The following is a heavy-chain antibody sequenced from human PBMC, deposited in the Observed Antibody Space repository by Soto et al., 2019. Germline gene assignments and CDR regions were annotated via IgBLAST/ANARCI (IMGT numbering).Heavy chain of an antibody. V-gene: IGHV1-3*01. Sequence: QVPLVQSGAEVKKPGASVKVSCKASGYTFTSYAMHWVRQAPGQRLEWMGWINAGNGNTKYSQKFQGRVTITRDTSASTAYMELSSLRSEETAVYYCARKNATWGSEWYFDLWGRGTLVTVSS. J-gene: IGHJ2*01. CDR1: GYTFTSYA. CDR2: INAGNGNT. D-gene: IGHD7-27*01. CDR3: ARKNATWGSEWYFDL.